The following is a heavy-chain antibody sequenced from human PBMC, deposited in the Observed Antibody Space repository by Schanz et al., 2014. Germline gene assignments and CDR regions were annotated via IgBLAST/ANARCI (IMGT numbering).Heavy chain of an antibody. V-gene: IGHV1-18*01. Sequence: QVQLVQSGGEVKKPGASATVSCKASDYTFNNHGISWVRQAPGQGLEWMGWISVYHGHTNYAEKVHGRVTMTTDTSTSTAYMELRGLRSDDTAVYYCARETTIITGGAFDVWGQGTMVTVSS. D-gene: IGHD3-9*01. J-gene: IGHJ3*01. CDR2: ISVYHGHT. CDR3: ARETTIITGGAFDV. CDR1: DYTFNNHG.